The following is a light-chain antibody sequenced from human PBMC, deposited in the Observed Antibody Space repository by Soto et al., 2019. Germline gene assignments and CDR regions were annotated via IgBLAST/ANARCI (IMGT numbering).Light chain of an antibody. Sequence: VMKSPGARSVGKEGRSRRSRSASQSIRSNYLAWYQQKPGQAPRFLIYGAFSRATGIPDRFSGSGSGTHLTLTISRLEPEAFPLYCCQLYGILPVTFPQGTRLDIK. CDR2: GAF. CDR1: QSIRSNY. CDR3: QLYGILPVT. J-gene: IGKJ1*01. V-gene: IGKV3-20*01.